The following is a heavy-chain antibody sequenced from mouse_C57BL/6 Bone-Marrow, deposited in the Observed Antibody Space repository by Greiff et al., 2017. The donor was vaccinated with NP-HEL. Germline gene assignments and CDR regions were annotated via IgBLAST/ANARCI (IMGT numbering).Heavy chain of an antibody. D-gene: IGHD1-1*01. Sequence: QVQLQQSGAELARPGASVKLSCKASGYTFTSYGISWVKQRTGQGLEWIGEIYPRSGNTYYNEKLKGKATLTADKSSSTAYMELRSLTSVDSAVYFCARGTVVADWYFDVWGTGTTVTVSS. V-gene: IGHV1-81*01. CDR1: GYTFTSYG. CDR2: IYPRSGNT. J-gene: IGHJ1*03. CDR3: ARGTVVADWYFDV.